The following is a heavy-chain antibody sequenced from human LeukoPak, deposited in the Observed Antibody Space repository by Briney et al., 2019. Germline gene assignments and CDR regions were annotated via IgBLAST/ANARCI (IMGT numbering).Heavy chain of an antibody. D-gene: IGHD2-2*01. J-gene: IGHJ6*03. Sequence: SETLSLTCTVSGSISSYYWSWIRQPAGKGLEWIGRIYTSGSTNYNPSLKSRVTMSVDTSKNQFSLKLSSVTAADTAVYYCARDTGYQDIVVVPAAINYYYYYMDVWGKGTTVTVS. V-gene: IGHV4-4*07. CDR2: IYTSGST. CDR1: GSISSYY. CDR3: ARDTGYQDIVVVPAAINYYYYYMDV.